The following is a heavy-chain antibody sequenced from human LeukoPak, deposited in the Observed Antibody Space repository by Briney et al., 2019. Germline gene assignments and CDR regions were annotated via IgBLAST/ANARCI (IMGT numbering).Heavy chain of an antibody. J-gene: IGHJ4*02. CDR3: ARLYSGHDRIDY. CDR1: GYSISSGYY. D-gene: IGHD5-12*01. CDR2: IYHSGST. Sequence: SETLSLTCTVSGYSISSGYYWGWIRQPPGKGLEWIGSIYHSGSTYYNPSLKSRVTISVDTSKNQFSLKLSSVTAADTAVYYCARLYSGHDRIDYWGQGTLVTVSS. V-gene: IGHV4-38-2*02.